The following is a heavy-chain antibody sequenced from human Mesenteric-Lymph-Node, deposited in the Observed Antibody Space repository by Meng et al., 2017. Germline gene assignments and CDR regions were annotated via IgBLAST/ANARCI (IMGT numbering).Heavy chain of an antibody. CDR1: GGSISSGDYY. CDR2: IYYSGST. J-gene: IGHJ4*02. CDR3: ARDLGVATSIAGFVY. D-gene: IGHD5-12*01. Sequence: QVQLQESGPGRGKPSQTLSLSCTGSGGSISSGDYYWSWIRQPPGKGLEWIGYIYYSGSTYYNPSLKSRVTISVDTSKNQFSLRLSSVTAADTAVYYCARDLGVATSIAGFVYWGQGTLVTVSS. V-gene: IGHV4-30-4*01.